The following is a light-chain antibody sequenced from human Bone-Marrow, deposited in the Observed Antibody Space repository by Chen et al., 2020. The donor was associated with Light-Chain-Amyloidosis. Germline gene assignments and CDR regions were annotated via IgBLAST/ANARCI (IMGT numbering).Light chain of an antibody. J-gene: IGKJ4*01. V-gene: IGKV3-20*01. CDR1: QTISSNY. CDR2: GSS. Sequence: EIVLTQSPGTLSLSPGEGANLSCRASQTISSNYLTWYQQKFGQAPRLLIYGSSSRATGIPARFTCSGSRTDFTLTINRLEPEDFAMYYCQQYGTSPLTFGGGTKVEIK. CDR3: QQYGTSPLT.